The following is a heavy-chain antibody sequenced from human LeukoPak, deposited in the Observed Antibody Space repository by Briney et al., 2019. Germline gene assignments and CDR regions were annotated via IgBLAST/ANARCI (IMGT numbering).Heavy chain of an antibody. CDR3: AGADSSSWYYDAFDI. CDR2: ISSSGSTI. D-gene: IGHD6-13*01. Sequence: GGSLRLSCAASGFTFSDYYMSWIRQAPGKGLEWVSYISSSGSTIYYADSVKGRFTISRDNAKNSLYLQMNSLRAEDTAVYYCAGADSSSWYYDAFDIWGQGTMVTVSS. J-gene: IGHJ3*02. CDR1: GFTFSDYY. V-gene: IGHV3-11*01.